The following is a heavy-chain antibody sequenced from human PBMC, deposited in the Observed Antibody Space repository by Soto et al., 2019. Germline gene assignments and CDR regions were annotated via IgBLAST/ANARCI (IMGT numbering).Heavy chain of an antibody. D-gene: IGHD3-10*01. Sequence: EVQLVESGGGLVQPGGSLRLSCAASGFTFSTYSMNWVRQAPGKGLEWISYISSTSSTIYYADSVKGRFTVSRDYAKNSLYLQMNRLRDEDTAVYYCARDYYGSGSFDYWGQGNLVTVSS. CDR3: ARDYYGSGSFDY. CDR2: ISSTSSTI. CDR1: GFTFSTYS. V-gene: IGHV3-48*02. J-gene: IGHJ4*02.